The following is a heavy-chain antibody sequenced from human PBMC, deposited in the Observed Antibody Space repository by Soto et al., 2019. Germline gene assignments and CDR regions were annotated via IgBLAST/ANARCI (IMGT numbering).Heavy chain of an antibody. V-gene: IGHV4-31*03. J-gene: IGHJ5*02. D-gene: IGHD3-10*01. CDR2: IYYSGST. CDR1: GGSISSGGYY. Sequence: SETLSLTCTVSGGSISSGGYYWSWIRQHPGKGLEWIGYIYYSGSTYYNPSLKSRVTISVDTSKNRFSLKLSSVTAADTAVYYCARDFGGPNWFDPWGQGTLVTVSS. CDR3: ARDFGGPNWFDP.